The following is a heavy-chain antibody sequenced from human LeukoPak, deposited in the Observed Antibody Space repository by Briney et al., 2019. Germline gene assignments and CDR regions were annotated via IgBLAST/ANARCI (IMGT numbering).Heavy chain of an antibody. CDR2: IKQEGSEK. Sequence: GGSLRLSCAASGFTFSSYWMSWVRQAPGKGREWVANIKQEGSEKYYVDSVKGRFTISRDNAKNSLYLQMNSLRAEDTAVYYCASRRGVTMYYYYGMDVWGQGTTVTVSS. CDR3: ASRRGVTMYYYYGMDV. V-gene: IGHV3-7*01. J-gene: IGHJ6*02. D-gene: IGHD3-10*01. CDR1: GFTFSSYW.